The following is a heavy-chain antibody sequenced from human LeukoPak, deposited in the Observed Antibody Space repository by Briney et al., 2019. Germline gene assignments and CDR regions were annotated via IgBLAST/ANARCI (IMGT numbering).Heavy chain of an antibody. D-gene: IGHD3-3*01. CDR3: ARESPVITILYGAPKYGVDV. Sequence: SVKVSCKASGGTFSSYAISWVRQAPGQGLEWMGGIIPIFGTANYAQKFQGRVTITADGSTSTAYMELSSLRSEDTAVYYCARESPVITILYGAPKYGVDVWGQGTTVTVSS. J-gene: IGHJ6*02. CDR2: IIPIFGTA. V-gene: IGHV1-69*13. CDR1: GGTFSSYA.